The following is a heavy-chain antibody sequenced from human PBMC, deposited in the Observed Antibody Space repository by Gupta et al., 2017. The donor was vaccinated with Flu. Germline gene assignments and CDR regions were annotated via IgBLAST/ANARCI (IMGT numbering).Heavy chain of an antibody. D-gene: IGHD5-12*01. Sequence: SGFSFCDHAGHVVRKAPGKGLEVVSGISWNGDTEGYADSGKGRFTISRDNAKNSLYLPMNSLRTEDTAFYYCVKDQKSNGYDWVDLGGQGIMVSVXS. J-gene: IGHJ5*02. CDR3: VKDQKSNGYDWVDL. V-gene: IGHV3-9*01. CDR1: GFSFCDHA. CDR2: ISWNGDTE.